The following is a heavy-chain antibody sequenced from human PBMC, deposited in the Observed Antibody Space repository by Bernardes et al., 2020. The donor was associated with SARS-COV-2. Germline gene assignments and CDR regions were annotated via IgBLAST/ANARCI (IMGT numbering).Heavy chain of an antibody. Sequence: VWSLIRSCVASGFTFHNYAMHWVRQAPGRGLEWVALISYDGSLKYYVDSVKGRFTVSRDSSRNTLYLHLNSLRPEDSAVYFCARGLFFHLSAVNNYFDPWGQGVLVTVSS. CDR3: ARGLFFHLSAVNNYFDP. D-gene: IGHD3-22*01. J-gene: IGHJ5*01. CDR1: GFTFHNYA. CDR2: ISYDGSLK. V-gene: IGHV3-30*03.